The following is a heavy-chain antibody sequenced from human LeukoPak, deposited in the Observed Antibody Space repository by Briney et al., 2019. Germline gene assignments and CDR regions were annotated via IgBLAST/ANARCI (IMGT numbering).Heavy chain of an antibody. CDR2: ISASGSAT. Sequence: GGSLRPSCAASGFIFSNYGMNWARQAPGKGLEWVAAISASGSATSYADSVRGRFTISRDNSKSTTYLQMNNLRAEDTAVFYCAKDLYRRDFWSGYFDYWGQGIPVTVSS. D-gene: IGHD3-3*01. CDR1: GFIFSNYG. J-gene: IGHJ4*02. V-gene: IGHV3-23*01. CDR3: AKDLYRRDFWSGYFDY.